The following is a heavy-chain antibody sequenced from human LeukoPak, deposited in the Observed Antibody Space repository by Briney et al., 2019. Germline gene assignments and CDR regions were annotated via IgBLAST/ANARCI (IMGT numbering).Heavy chain of an antibody. J-gene: IGHJ4*02. D-gene: IGHD3-22*01. Sequence: PGGSLRLSCAASVFTYSSYAMSWVRQAPGKGLEWVSAISGSGVSTYYADSVKGRFTISRDNSKNTLYLQMNSLRAEDTAVYYCAKDDYYDSSGYRGYFDYWGQGTLVTVSS. CDR3: AKDDYYDSSGYRGYFDY. V-gene: IGHV3-23*01. CDR1: VFTYSSYA. CDR2: ISGSGVST.